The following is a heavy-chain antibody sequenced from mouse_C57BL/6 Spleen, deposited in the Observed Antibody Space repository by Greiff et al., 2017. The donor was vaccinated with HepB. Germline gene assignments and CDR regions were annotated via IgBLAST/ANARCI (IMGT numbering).Heavy chain of an antibody. V-gene: IGHV5-9*01. CDR1: GFTFSSYT. D-gene: IGHD1-1*01. CDR3: ASLLLPHQLGYFDY. J-gene: IGHJ2*01. CDR2: ISGGGGNT. Sequence: EVQLVESGGGLVKPGGSLKLSCAASGFTFSSYTMSWVRQTPEKRLEWVATISGGGGNTYYPDSVKGRFTISRDNAKNTLYLQMSSLRSEDTALYYCASLLLPHQLGYFDYWGQGTTLTVSS.